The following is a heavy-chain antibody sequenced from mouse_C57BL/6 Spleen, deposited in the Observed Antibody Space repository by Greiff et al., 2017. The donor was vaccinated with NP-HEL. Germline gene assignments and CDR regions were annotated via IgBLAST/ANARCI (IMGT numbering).Heavy chain of an antibody. J-gene: IGHJ4*01. CDR1: GFTFSSYA. CDR2: ISDGGSYT. CDR3: ARDLFDYDVGYAMDY. D-gene: IGHD2-4*01. V-gene: IGHV5-4*01. Sequence: EVKLMESGGGLVKPGGSLKLSCAASGFTFSSYAMSWVRQTPEKRLEWVATISDGGSYTYYPDNVKGRFTISRDNAKNNLYLQMSHLKSEDTAMYYCARDLFDYDVGYAMDYWAQGTSVTVSS.